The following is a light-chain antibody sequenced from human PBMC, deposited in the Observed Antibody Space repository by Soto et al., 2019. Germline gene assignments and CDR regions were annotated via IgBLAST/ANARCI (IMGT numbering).Light chain of an antibody. CDR2: EVS. CDR3: MQSTQLPPT. Sequence: DVVLTQTPLSMSIAPGKPTSLSSKSSQSLLHITGETFLFWYRQKPGQSPQLLIYEVSTRVSGVPDRFSGSGSGTDFTLEISRVETDDVGIYYCMQSTQLPPTFGQGTRLENK. J-gene: IGKJ5*01. V-gene: IGKV2D-29*02. CDR1: QSLLHITGETF.